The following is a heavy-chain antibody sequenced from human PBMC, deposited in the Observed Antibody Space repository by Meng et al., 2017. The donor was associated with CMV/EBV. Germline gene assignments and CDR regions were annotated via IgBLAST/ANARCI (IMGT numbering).Heavy chain of an antibody. CDR1: GGSISSYY. V-gene: IGHV4-59*01. D-gene: IGHD3-3*01. Sequence: SETLSLTCTVSGGSISSYYWSWIRQPPGKGLEWIGYIYYSGSTNYNPSLKSRVTISVDTSKNQFSLKLSSVTAADTAVYYCARASYDFWSGYYSLYFDYWGQGTLVTAPQ. CDR3: ARASYDFWSGYYSLYFDY. J-gene: IGHJ4*02. CDR2: IYYSGST.